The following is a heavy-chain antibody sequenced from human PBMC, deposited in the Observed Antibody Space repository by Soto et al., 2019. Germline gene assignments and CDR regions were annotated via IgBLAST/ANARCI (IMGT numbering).Heavy chain of an antibody. CDR3: ALTIGSTSKFDP. CDR2: INPHSGGT. V-gene: IGHV1-2*04. Sequence: QVQLVQAGAAVKKPGASVKVSCKASGYTFTGYYMHWVRQAPGQGLEWMGWINPHSGGTNYAQKLQGWVTMTRDTSISTASMELSRLRSDDTAVYYCALTIGSTSKFDPWGQGTLVTVSS. J-gene: IGHJ5*02. CDR1: GYTFTGYY. D-gene: IGHD2-2*01.